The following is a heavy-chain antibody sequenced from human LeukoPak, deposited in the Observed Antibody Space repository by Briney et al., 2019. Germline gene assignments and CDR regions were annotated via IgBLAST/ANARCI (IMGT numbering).Heavy chain of an antibody. CDR1: GGSISSGSYY. CDR2: IYTSGST. V-gene: IGHV4-61*02. CDR3: ARGYYDSSGWPYYMDV. J-gene: IGHJ6*03. D-gene: IGHD3-22*01. Sequence: SQTLSLTCTVSGGSISSGSYYWSWVRQPAGKGLEWIGRIYTSGSTNYNPSLKSRVTISVDTSKNQFSLKLSSVTAADTAVYYCARGYYDSSGWPYYMDVWGKGTTVTISS.